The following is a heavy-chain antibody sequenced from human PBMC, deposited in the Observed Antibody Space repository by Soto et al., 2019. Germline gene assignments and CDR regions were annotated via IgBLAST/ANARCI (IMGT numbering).Heavy chain of an antibody. CDR2: ISYDGSNK. CDR3: ARDPQYGDRGYFDY. J-gene: IGHJ4*02. CDR1: GFTFSSYA. V-gene: IGHV3-30-3*01. D-gene: IGHD4-17*01. Sequence: QVQLVESGGGVVQPGRSLRLSCAASGFTFSSYAMHWVRQTPGKGLEWVAIISYDGSNKFYADSVKGRFTISRDNSKNTLYLQMNSLRAEDTAVYYCARDPQYGDRGYFDYWGQGTLVTVSS.